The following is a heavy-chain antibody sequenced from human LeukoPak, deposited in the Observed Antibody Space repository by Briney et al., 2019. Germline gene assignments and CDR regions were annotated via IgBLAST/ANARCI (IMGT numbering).Heavy chain of an antibody. CDR1: GGSISSSSYY. CDR2: IYYSGRP. CDR3: ARRWIAAAGRGEDY. J-gene: IGHJ4*02. D-gene: IGHD6-13*01. V-gene: IGHV4-39*01. Sequence: SETLSLTCTVSGGSISSSSYYWGWIRQPPGKGLEWIGSIYYSGRPYYNPSLKSGVTISVDTSKNQFSLKLSSVTAADTAVYYCARRWIAAAGRGEDYWGQGTLVTVSS.